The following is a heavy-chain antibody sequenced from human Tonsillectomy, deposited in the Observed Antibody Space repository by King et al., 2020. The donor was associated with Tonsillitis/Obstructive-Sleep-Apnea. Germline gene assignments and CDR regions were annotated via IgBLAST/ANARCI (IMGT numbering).Heavy chain of an antibody. D-gene: IGHD2-8*01. V-gene: IGHV4-59*11. Sequence: QLQESGPGLVKPSETLSLTCTVSGGSISGHYWSWIRQPPGKGLEWIGYSYFSGSANYNPSLKSRVTISVDTSKNQFSLKLSSVTAAATAVYYCARDMVLEAGGDAFDIWGQGTMVTVSS. CDR3: ARDMVLEAGGDAFDI. CDR1: GGSISGHY. J-gene: IGHJ3*02. CDR2: SYFSGSA.